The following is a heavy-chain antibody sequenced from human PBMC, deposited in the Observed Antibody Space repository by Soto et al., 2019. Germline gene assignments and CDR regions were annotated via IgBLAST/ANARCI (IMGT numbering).Heavy chain of an antibody. CDR2: ISGSGDNT. CDR1: GFTFSNYV. Sequence: EVHLLDSGGGLVQPGGSLRLSCAASGFTFSNYVMSWVRQAPGKGLEWVSSISGSGDNTYYAASVKGRFTISRDNSKNTLFLQMNSQRAEDTAVYYCAKRPLVLALAFDYWGQGTLVTVSS. V-gene: IGHV3-23*01. D-gene: IGHD2-15*01. J-gene: IGHJ4*02. CDR3: AKRPLVLALAFDY.